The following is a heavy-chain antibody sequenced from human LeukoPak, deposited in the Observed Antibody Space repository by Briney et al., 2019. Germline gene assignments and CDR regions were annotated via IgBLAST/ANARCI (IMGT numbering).Heavy chain of an antibody. CDR1: GGSFSGYY. Sequence: SETLSLTCAVYGGSFSGYYWSWIRQPPGKGLEWIGKINHSGSTNYNPSLKSRVTISVDTSKNQFSLKLSSVTAADTAVYYCARVGANGSGSPYYGMDVWGQGTTVTVSS. CDR2: INHSGST. CDR3: ARVGANGSGSPYYGMDV. V-gene: IGHV4-34*01. J-gene: IGHJ6*02. D-gene: IGHD3-10*01.